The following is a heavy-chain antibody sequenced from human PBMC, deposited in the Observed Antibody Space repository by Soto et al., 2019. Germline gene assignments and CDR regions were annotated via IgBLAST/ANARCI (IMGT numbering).Heavy chain of an antibody. Sequence: ASVKVSCKASGYTFTSYGISWVRQAPGQGLEWMGWISAYNGNTNYAQKLQGRVTMTTDTSTSTAYMELRSLRSDDTAVYYCARDHSSGYYYYYYGMGVWGQGTTVTVSS. CDR3: ARDHSSGYYYYYYGMGV. D-gene: IGHD3-22*01. CDR1: GYTFTSYG. V-gene: IGHV1-18*01. CDR2: ISAYNGNT. J-gene: IGHJ6*02.